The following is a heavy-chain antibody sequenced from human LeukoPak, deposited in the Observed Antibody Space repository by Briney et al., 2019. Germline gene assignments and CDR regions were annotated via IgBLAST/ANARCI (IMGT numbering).Heavy chain of an antibody. D-gene: IGHD1-26*01. Sequence: SETLSLTCTVSGGSISSSSYYWGWIRQPPGKGLEWIGSIYYSGSTYYNPSLKSRVTISVDTSKNQFSLKLSSVTAADTAVYYCARVGSFFDYWGQGTLVTVSS. J-gene: IGHJ4*02. CDR3: ARVGSFFDY. CDR2: IYYSGST. CDR1: GGSISSSSYY. V-gene: IGHV4-39*01.